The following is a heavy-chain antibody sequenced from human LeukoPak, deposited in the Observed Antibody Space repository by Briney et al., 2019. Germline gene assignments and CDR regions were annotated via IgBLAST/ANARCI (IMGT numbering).Heavy chain of an antibody. Sequence: GGSLRLSCAASGFAFREYWMHWVRQTPGTGLMWVARINDGGTYTAYADSVKGRFTVSRDNAENSLYLQMNSLEAEDTAVYYCARRGTSSSWAHFDYWGQGSLVTVSS. J-gene: IGHJ4*02. CDR2: INDGGTYT. CDR1: GFAFREYW. V-gene: IGHV3-74*01. D-gene: IGHD6-13*01. CDR3: ARRGTSSSWAHFDY.